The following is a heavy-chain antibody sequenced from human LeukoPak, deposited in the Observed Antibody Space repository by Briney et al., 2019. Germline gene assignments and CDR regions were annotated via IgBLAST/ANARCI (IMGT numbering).Heavy chain of an antibody. J-gene: IGHJ4*02. CDR1: GGTFSSYA. CDR3: AMGGYYRVYFDY. V-gene: IGHV1-69*13. CDR2: IIPIFGTA. Sequence: SVKVSCKASGGTFSSYAISWVRQAPGQGLEWMGRIIPIFGTANYAQKFQGRVTITADESTSTAYMELSSLRSEDTAVYYCAMGGYYRVYFDYWGQGTLVTVSS. D-gene: IGHD3-10*01.